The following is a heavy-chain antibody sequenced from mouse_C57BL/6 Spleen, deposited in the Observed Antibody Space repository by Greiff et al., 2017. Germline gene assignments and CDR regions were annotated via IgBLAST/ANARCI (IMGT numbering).Heavy chain of an antibody. CDR2: IYPGSGNT. CDR3: AYYDYAMDY. V-gene: IGHV1-66*01. CDR1: GYSFTSYY. D-gene: IGHD2-1*01. J-gene: IGHJ4*01. Sequence: QVQLKESGPELVKPGASVKISCKASGYSFTSYYIHWVKQRPGQGLEWIGWIYPGSGNTKYNEKFKGKATLTADTSSSTAYMQLSSLTSEDSAVYYCAYYDYAMDYWGQGTSVTVSS.